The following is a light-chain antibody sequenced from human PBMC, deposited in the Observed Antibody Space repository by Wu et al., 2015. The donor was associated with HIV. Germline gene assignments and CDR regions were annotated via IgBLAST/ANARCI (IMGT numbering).Light chain of an antibody. CDR2: DAS. Sequence: DIVLTQSPATLSVSPGETVTLSCRASQSVANYLAWYQQKPGQAPRLLIYDASTRATGIPARFSGSGSGTEFTLTISGLQSEDFAVYYCQQYNNWPPLYSFGQGTKLEIK. J-gene: IGKJ2*03. V-gene: IGKV3-15*01. CDR1: QSVANY. CDR3: QQYNNWPPLYS.